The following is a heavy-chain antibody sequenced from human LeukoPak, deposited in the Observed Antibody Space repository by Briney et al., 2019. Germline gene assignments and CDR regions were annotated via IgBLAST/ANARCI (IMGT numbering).Heavy chain of an antibody. V-gene: IGHV1-3*01. D-gene: IGHD6-13*01. Sequence: ASVKVSCKASGYTFTSYAMHWVRQAPGQGLEWMGWINAGNGSTKYSQKFQGRVTITRDTSASTAYMELSSLRSEDTAVYYCARGGQYSSSWPDYWGQGTLVTVSS. CDR1: GYTFTSYA. CDR2: INAGNGST. J-gene: IGHJ4*02. CDR3: ARGGQYSSSWPDY.